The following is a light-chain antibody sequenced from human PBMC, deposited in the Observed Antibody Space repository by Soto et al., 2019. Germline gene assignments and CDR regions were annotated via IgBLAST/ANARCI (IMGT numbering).Light chain of an antibody. CDR3: SSFAGRNVDV. V-gene: IGLV2-8*01. CDR1: SSDVGAYKY. CDR2: GVD. Sequence: QSALTQPPSASGSPGQSVTISCTGTSSDVGAYKYVSWYQQFPGEAPNLIIYGVDKRPSGVPSRFSGSKSGNTAFLTVSGLQLEDEADYYCSSFAGRNVDVFGSGTKVTVL. J-gene: IGLJ1*01.